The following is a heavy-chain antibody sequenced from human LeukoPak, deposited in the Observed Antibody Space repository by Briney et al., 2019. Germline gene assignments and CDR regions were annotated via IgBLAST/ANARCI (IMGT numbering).Heavy chain of an antibody. CDR3: ARVVPPTDYGSGSYFWDPYYFDY. Sequence: GGSLRLSCAASGFTFSSYGMSWVRQAPGKGLEWVSAISGSGGSTYYADSVKGRFTISRNNSKNTLYLQMNSLRAEDTAVYYCARVVPPTDYGSGSYFWDPYYFDYWGQGTLVTVSS. V-gene: IGHV3-23*01. CDR1: GFTFSSYG. J-gene: IGHJ4*02. D-gene: IGHD3-10*01. CDR2: ISGSGGST.